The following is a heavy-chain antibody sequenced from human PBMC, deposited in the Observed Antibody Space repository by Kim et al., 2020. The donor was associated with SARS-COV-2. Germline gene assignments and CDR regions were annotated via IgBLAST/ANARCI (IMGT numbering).Heavy chain of an antibody. D-gene: IGHD3-10*01. J-gene: IGHJ4*02. CDR2: ISGSGGST. Sequence: GGSLRLSCAASGFTFSSYAMSWVRQAPGKGLEWVSAISGSGGSTYYADSVKGRFTISRDNSKNTLYLQMNSLRAEDTAVYYCAKDGKRHLWFGGLGSWGQGTLVTVSS. CDR1: GFTFSSYA. CDR3: AKDGKRHLWFGGLGS. V-gene: IGHV3-23*01.